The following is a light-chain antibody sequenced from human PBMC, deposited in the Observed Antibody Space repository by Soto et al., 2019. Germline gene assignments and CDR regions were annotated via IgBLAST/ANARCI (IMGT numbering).Light chain of an antibody. Sequence: QSALTQPPSASGSPGQSVTISCTGTSSDVGGYNYVSWYQQHPGKAPKLIIYEVSNRPSGVPDRFSGSKSGNTASLTVSGLQDEDEADYYCSSYAGSNNLGVFGGGTKLTVL. CDR1: SSDVGGYNY. CDR3: SSYAGSNNLGV. CDR2: EVS. V-gene: IGLV2-8*01. J-gene: IGLJ2*01.